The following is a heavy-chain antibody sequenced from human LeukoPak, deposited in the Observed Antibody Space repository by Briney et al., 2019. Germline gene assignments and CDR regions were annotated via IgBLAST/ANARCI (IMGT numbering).Heavy chain of an antibody. CDR2: MNPNSGNT. J-gene: IGHJ3*02. CDR3: ARDGNYGDYNAFDI. V-gene: IGHV1-8*01. CDR1: GYTFTSYD. Sequence: GASVKVSCKASGYTFTSYDINWVRQATGQGLEWMGWMNPNSGNTGYAQKFQGRVTMTRITSISTAYMELSSLRSEDTAVYYCARDGNYGDYNAFDIWGQGTMVTVSS. D-gene: IGHD4-17*01.